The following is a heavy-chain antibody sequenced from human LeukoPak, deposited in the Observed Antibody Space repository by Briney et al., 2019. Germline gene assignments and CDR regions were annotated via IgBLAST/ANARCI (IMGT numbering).Heavy chain of an antibody. D-gene: IGHD6-13*01. CDR3: ARDQIAAAGTFAAFDI. CDR1: GFTFDDYG. Sequence: PGGSLILSCAASGFTFDDYGMSWVRQAPGKGLEWVSGVNWNGGSTGYADSVKGRFTISRGNSKNSLYLQMNSLGAEDTALYYCARDQIAAAGTFAAFDIWGQGTMVTVSS. V-gene: IGHV3-20*04. CDR2: VNWNGGST. J-gene: IGHJ3*02.